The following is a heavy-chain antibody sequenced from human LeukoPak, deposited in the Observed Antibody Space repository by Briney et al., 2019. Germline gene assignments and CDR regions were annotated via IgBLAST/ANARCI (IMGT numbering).Heavy chain of an antibody. J-gene: IGHJ6*02. V-gene: IGHV1-2*04. CDR2: INPNSGGT. D-gene: IGHD3-10*01. CDR3: ALWFGELSGMDV. Sequence: WMGSINPNSGGTNYAQKFQGWVTMTRDTSISTAYMELSRLRSDDTAVYYCALWFGELSGMDVWGQGTTVTVSS.